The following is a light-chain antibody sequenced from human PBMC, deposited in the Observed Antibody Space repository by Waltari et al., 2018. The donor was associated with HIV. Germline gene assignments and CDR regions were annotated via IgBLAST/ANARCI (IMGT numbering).Light chain of an antibody. CDR1: SGSIARNL. CDR2: EDY. CDR3: QAYDSSGQV. V-gene: IGLV6-57*04. Sequence: NFRLTQPHSVSESPGKTVTIPCTRNSGSIARNLVQRYKPRTGSATTTVIFEDYHRPSGVPDRFSGSIDSSSNSASLTISGLKTEDEGDYYCQAYDSSGQVFGGGTKLTVL. J-gene: IGLJ3*02.